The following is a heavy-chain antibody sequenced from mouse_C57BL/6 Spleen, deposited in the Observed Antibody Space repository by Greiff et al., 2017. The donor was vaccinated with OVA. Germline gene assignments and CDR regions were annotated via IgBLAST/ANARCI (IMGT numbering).Heavy chain of an antibody. Sequence: EVQLQESGPGMVKPSQSLSLTCTVTGYSITSGYDWHWIRHFPGNKLEWMGYISYSGSTNYNPSLKSRISITHDTSKNHFFLKLNSVTTEDTATYYCARGDYDKGFDYWGQGTTLTVSS. D-gene: IGHD2-4*01. CDR1: GYSITSGYD. CDR3: ARGDYDKGFDY. V-gene: IGHV3-1*01. CDR2: ISYSGST. J-gene: IGHJ2*01.